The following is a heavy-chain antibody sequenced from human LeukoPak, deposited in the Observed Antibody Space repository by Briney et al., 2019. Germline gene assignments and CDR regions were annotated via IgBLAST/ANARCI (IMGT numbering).Heavy chain of an antibody. D-gene: IGHD5-18*01. CDR3: ASLTATHARSDAFDI. CDR2: MNPNSGNT. CDR1: GYTFTSYD. Sequence: ASVKVSCKASGYTFTSYDINWVRQATGQGLEWMGWMNPNSGNTGYAQKFQGRVTITRNTSISTAYIELSSLRSEDTAVYYCASLTATHARSDAFDIWGQGTMVTVSS. J-gene: IGHJ3*02. V-gene: IGHV1-8*03.